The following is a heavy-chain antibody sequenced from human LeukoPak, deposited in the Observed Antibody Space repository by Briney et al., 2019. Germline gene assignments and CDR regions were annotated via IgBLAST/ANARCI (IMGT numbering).Heavy chain of an antibody. J-gene: IGHJ4*02. V-gene: IGHV1-18*01. CDR1: GYTFTSYG. CDR2: ISAYNGNT. Sequence: GASVKVSCKASGYTFTSYGISWVRQAPGQGLEWMGWISAYNGNTNYAQKLQGRVTMTTDTSTSTAYMELRSLRSDDTAVYYCASRKQQLVRSGHSFDYWGQGTLVTVSS. CDR3: ASRKQQLVRSGHSFDY. D-gene: IGHD6-13*01.